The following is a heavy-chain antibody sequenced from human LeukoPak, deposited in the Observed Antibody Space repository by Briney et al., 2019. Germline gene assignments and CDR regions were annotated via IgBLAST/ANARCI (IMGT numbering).Heavy chain of an antibody. Sequence: SETLSLTCTVSGGSISSSPYYWGWIRQPPGKGLEWIGSIYCSGSTYYNPSLKSRVTISVDTSKNQFSLKVSSVTAADTAVYYCARAYCGGGSCYHSRGWFDPWGQGTLVTVSS. J-gene: IGHJ5*02. CDR1: GGSISSSPYY. V-gene: IGHV4-39*07. CDR2: IYCSGST. CDR3: ARAYCGGGSCYHSRGWFDP. D-gene: IGHD2-15*01.